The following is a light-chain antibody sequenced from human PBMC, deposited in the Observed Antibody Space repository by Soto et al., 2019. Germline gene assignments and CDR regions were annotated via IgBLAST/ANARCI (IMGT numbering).Light chain of an antibody. CDR1: SSDIGSYTR. J-gene: IGLJ2*01. CDR3: SSYTSFDTVI. Sequence: QPVLTQPPSVSGSPGLSVTISCTGSSSDIGSYTRVSWYQQPPASAPKLLIYEVTRRASGAPDRFSGSASGNTASLTISGVQAEDEADYYCSSYTSFDTVIFGGGTKLTVL. CDR2: EVT. V-gene: IGLV2-18*02.